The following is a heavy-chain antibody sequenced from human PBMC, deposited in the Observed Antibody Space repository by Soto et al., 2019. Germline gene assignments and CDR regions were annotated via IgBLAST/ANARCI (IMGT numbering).Heavy chain of an antibody. V-gene: IGHV3-9*01. Sequence: GGSLRLSCAASGFTLDDYAMHWVRQAPGKGLEWVSGISWNSGSIGYADPVKGRFTISRDNAKNSLYLQMNSLRAEDTALYYCAKDNEWELSHGMDVWGQGTTVTVSS. CDR3: AKDNEWELSHGMDV. J-gene: IGHJ6*02. CDR2: ISWNSGSI. D-gene: IGHD1-26*01. CDR1: GFTLDDYA.